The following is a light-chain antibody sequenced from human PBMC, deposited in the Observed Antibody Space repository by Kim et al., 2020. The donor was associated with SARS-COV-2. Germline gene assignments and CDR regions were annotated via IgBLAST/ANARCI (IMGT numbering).Light chain of an antibody. Sequence: SSAGGRAIVSCRASQSVSSSYLAWYQQKPGQAPRLLIYGASSRATGIPDRFSGSGSGTDFTLTISRLEPEDFAVYYCQQYGSSLYTFGQGTKLEI. J-gene: IGKJ2*01. CDR1: QSVSSSY. CDR3: QQYGSSLYT. V-gene: IGKV3-20*01. CDR2: GAS.